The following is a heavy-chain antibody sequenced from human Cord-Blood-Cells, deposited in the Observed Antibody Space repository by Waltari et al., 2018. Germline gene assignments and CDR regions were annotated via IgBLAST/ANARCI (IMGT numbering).Heavy chain of an antibody. Sequence: QVQLQQWGAGLLKPSETLSLTCAVYGGSFSGYYWSWIRQPPGKGLEWIGEINHSGSTNYNPSLKSRVTISVDTSKNQFSLKLSSVTAADTAVYYCARGQNWNYFDYWGQGTLVTVSS. J-gene: IGHJ4*02. CDR2: INHSGST. CDR1: GGSFSGYY. D-gene: IGHD1-1*01. CDR3: ARGQNWNYFDY. V-gene: IGHV4-34*01.